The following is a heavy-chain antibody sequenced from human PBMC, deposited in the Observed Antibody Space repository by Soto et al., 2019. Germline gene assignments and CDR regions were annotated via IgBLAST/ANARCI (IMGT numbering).Heavy chain of an antibody. CDR2: INHSGST. CDR1: GGSFSGYY. J-gene: IGHJ5*02. V-gene: IGHV4-34*01. CDR3: ARGKGYCSGGSCYSGRGWFDP. D-gene: IGHD2-15*01. Sequence: QVQLQQWGAGLLKPSETLSLTCAVYGGSFSGYYWSWIRQPPGKGLEWIGEINHSGSTNYNPSLKSRVTISVDTSKNQFSLKLSSVTAADTAVYYCARGKGYCSGGSCYSGRGWFDPWGQGTLVTVSS.